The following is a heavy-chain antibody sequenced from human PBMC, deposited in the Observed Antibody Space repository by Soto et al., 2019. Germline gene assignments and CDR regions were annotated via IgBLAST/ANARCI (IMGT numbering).Heavy chain of an antibody. CDR3: ARDAPIVGYYYYGMDV. CDR2: IIPIFGTA. D-gene: IGHD1-26*01. J-gene: IGHJ6*02. V-gene: IGHV1-69*01. CDR1: GGTFSSYA. Sequence: QVQLVQSGAEVKKPGSSVKVSCKASGGTFSSYAISWVRQAPGQGLEWMGGIIPIFGTANYAQKFQGRVKITADESTRTAYMELSSLRSEDTAVYYCARDAPIVGYYYYGMDVWGQGTTVTVSS.